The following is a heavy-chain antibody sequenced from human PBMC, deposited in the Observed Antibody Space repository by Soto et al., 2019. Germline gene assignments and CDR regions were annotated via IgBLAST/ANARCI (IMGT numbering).Heavy chain of an antibody. CDR2: ISSSSSYI. Sequence: EVQLVESGGGLVKPGGSLRLSCAASGFTFSSYSMNWVRQAPGKGLEWVSSISSSSSYIYYAYSVKGRFTISRDNAKNSLYLQMNSLRAEDTAVYYCASGRGGHDYWGQGTLVTVSS. V-gene: IGHV3-21*01. J-gene: IGHJ4*02. CDR3: ASGRGGHDY. CDR1: GFTFSSYS. D-gene: IGHD3-16*01.